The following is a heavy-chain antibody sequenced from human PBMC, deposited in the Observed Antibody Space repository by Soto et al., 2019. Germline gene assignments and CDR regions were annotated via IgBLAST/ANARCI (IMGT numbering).Heavy chain of an antibody. CDR1: GFTLSGYG. J-gene: IGHJ5*02. D-gene: IGHD6-19*01. Sequence: QVQLVESGGGVVQPGRSLTLSCAAPGFTLSGYGIHWVRQAPGRALEWVAVIWYDGSIKIYADSVRGRFTISRDNSKNTVYLQMNNLRDDDTAVYYCARVHGYSSGSCLDLWGQGALVTVSS. CDR2: IWYDGSIK. CDR3: ARVHGYSSGSCLDL. V-gene: IGHV3-33*01.